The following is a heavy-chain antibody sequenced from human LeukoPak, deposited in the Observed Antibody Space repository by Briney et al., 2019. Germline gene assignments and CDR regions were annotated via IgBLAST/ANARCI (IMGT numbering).Heavy chain of an antibody. CDR1: GYIFTGYY. CDR3: ARGPLEYCSGGSCYSGRNWFDP. CDR2: INPNNGGA. J-gene: IGHJ5*02. D-gene: IGHD2-15*01. V-gene: IGHV1-2*02. Sequence: ASVKVSCKASGYIFTGYYMHWVRQAPGQGLEWMGWINPNNGGADYAQKFQGRVTMTRDTSISTAYMALSRLRSDDTAVYYCARGPLEYCSGGSCYSGRNWFDPWGQGTQVTVSS.